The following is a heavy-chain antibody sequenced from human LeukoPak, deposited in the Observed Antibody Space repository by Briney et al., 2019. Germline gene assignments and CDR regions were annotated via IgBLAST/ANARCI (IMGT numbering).Heavy chain of an antibody. CDR1: DGSINSYY. J-gene: IGHJ6*02. Sequence: SETLSLTCSVSDGSINSYYWNWIRRPPGKGLEWIGYIYYNGNTNYSPSLKSRVTMSVDTSKNLFSLKVSSVTAAGTAVYYCARGRSNYYGMDVWGQGTTVTVSS. CDR2: IYYNGNT. V-gene: IGHV4-59*01. D-gene: IGHD1-26*01. CDR3: ARGRSNYYGMDV.